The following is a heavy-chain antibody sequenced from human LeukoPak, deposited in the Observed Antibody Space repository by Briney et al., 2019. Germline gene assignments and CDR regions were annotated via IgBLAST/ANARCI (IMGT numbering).Heavy chain of an antibody. CDR1: GFTSSSYA. CDR2: ISGSGDTT. Sequence: GGSLRLSCAASGFTSSSYAMSWVRQAPGKGLEWVSTISGSGDTTYYVDSVKGRFTISRDNSKNTLYLQMNSLRAEDTAIYYCAKESPHFDYWGQGTLVTVSS. CDR3: AKESPHFDY. J-gene: IGHJ4*02. V-gene: IGHV3-23*01.